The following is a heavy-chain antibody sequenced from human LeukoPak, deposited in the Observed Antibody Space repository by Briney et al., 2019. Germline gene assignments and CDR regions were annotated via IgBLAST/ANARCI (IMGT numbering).Heavy chain of an antibody. V-gene: IGHV4-39*01. CDR3: ARHLTWDYFDY. CDR2: IHYTGST. CDR1: GGSIRSSYYY. Sequence: PSETLSLTYTVSGGSIRSSYYYWGWIRQPPGKGLEWIASIHYTGSTYYNPSLKSRVSMSVDMSKNQFSLKLSSVTAADTAVYYCARHLTWDYFDYWGQGTLVTVSS. J-gene: IGHJ4*02. D-gene: IGHD1-14*01.